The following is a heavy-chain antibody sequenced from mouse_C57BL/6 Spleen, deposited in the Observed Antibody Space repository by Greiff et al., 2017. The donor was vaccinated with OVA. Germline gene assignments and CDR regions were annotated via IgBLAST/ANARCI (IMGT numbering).Heavy chain of an antibody. D-gene: IGHD1-1*01. V-gene: IGHV1-85*01. CDR3: ATGSSYPSYAMDY. Sequence: QVQLQQSGPELVKPGASVTLSCKASGYTFTSYDINWVKQRHGQGLEWIGWIYPRDGSTKYNEKFKGKATLTVDTSSSTAYLELHSLTSEDSAVYFCATGSSYPSYAMDYWGQGTSVTVSS. CDR2: IYPRDGST. CDR1: GYTFTSYD. J-gene: IGHJ4*01.